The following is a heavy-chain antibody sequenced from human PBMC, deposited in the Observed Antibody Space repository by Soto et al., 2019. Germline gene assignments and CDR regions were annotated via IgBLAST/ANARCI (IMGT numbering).Heavy chain of an antibody. D-gene: IGHD3-22*01. Sequence: SLTCTVSGGSISSYSCILIRRPPGKGLEWIGYIYYSGSTNYNPSLKSRVTISVDTSKNQFSLKLSSVTAADTAVYYCARSYFPHYYDSSGYLVWGQGTLVTVSS. J-gene: IGHJ4*02. CDR3: ARSYFPHYYDSSGYLV. V-gene: IGHV4-59*01. CDR1: GGSISSYS. CDR2: IYYSGST.